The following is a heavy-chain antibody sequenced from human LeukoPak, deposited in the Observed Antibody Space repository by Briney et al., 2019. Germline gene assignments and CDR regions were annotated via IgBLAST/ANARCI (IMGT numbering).Heavy chain of an antibody. CDR1: GYTFTGYY. D-gene: IGHD3-10*01. CDR2: INPNSGGT. CDR3: ARDSAYYYGSGSNLN. Sequence: ASVKVSCKASGYTFTGYYMHWVRQAPGQGLEWMGWINPNSGGTNYAQKFQGRVTITADESTSTAYMELSSLRSEDTAVYYCARDSAYYYGSGSNLNWGQGTLVTVSS. V-gene: IGHV1-2*02. J-gene: IGHJ4*02.